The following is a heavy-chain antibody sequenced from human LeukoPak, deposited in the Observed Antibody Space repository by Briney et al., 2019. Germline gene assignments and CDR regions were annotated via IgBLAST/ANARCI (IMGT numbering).Heavy chain of an antibody. Sequence: PGGSLRLSCAASGFTVSNNYMSWVRPAPGKGLEWVSLIYSGGSTYYADSVKGRFTISRDNSKNTLFLQMNSLRVEDTAVYYCATYSSLDYWGQGILVTVSS. CDR3: ATYSSLDY. CDR1: GFTVSNNY. CDR2: IYSGGST. J-gene: IGHJ4*02. D-gene: IGHD3-22*01. V-gene: IGHV3-53*01.